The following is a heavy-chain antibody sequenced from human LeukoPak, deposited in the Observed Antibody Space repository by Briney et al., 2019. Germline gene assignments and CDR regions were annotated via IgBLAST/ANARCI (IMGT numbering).Heavy chain of an antibody. Sequence: ASVKVSCKASGYTFNGTGWYLYWLRQAPGQGLECMGWIYPNNGATAYAQKFQGRVAMTRDTSITTAYMELSRLRPDDTAVYYCARDGPAQMVDFDYWGQGTLVTVSS. CDR1: GYTFNGTGWY. V-gene: IGHV1-2*02. D-gene: IGHD3-10*01. CDR3: ARDGPAQMVDFDY. J-gene: IGHJ4*02. CDR2: IYPNNGAT.